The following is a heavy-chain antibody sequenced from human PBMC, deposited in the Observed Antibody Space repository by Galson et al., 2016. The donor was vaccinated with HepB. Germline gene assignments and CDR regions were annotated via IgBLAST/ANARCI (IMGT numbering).Heavy chain of an antibody. CDR3: ARSRIPGYCAAAVCHSFDY. CDR2: TSYDGNYK. D-gene: IGHD2-8*02. J-gene: IGHJ4*02. Sequence: SLRLSCAASGFTLRSYAMHWVRQAPGKGLEWVAITSYDGNYKYYADSVKGRFTISRDNSKNTLYLQFTSLRTGHTAVYYCARSRIPGYCAAAVCHSFDYWGQGTLVTVSS. V-gene: IGHV3-30*03. CDR1: GFTLRSYA.